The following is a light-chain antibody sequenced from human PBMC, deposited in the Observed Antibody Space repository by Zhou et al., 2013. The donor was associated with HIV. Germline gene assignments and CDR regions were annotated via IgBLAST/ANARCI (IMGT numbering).Light chain of an antibody. Sequence: DIQMTQSPSSLSASVGDRVTITCRASQGISSYLAWYQQKPGKAPKLLIYAASTLHSGVPSRFSGSGSGTDFVLTITSLEPEDAATYYCQKYDSGSRTFGQGTKVEI. V-gene: IGKV1-27*01. CDR1: QGISSY. CDR2: AAS. J-gene: IGKJ1*01. CDR3: QKYDSGSRT.